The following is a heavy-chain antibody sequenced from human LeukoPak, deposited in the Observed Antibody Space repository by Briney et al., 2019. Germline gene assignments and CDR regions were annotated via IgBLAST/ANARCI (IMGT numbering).Heavy chain of an antibody. V-gene: IGHV4-39*01. Sequence: SETLSLTCTVSGGSISTSGSYWGWVRQPPGKGLEWIGIIYYSGSTYYNPSLKSRVTISVDTSKKQFSLKLSSVTAADTAVYYCARLRSGYDLFDYWGQGTLVTVSS. CDR1: GGSISTSGSY. J-gene: IGHJ4*02. CDR3: ARLRSGYDLFDY. D-gene: IGHD5-12*01. CDR2: IYYSGST.